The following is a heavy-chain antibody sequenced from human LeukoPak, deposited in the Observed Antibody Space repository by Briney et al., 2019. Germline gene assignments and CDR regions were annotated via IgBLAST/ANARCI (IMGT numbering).Heavy chain of an antibody. D-gene: IGHD6-19*01. CDR2: ISWNSGSI. CDR1: GFTFDDYA. J-gene: IGHJ4*02. CDR3: AKDRGIAVAGTFGY. V-gene: IGHV3-9*01. Sequence: GGSLRLSCAASGFTFDDYAMHWVRQAPGKGLEWVSGISWNSGSIVYADSVKGRFTISRDNAKNSLYLQMNSLRAEDTALYYCAKDRGIAVAGTFGYWGQGTLVTVSS.